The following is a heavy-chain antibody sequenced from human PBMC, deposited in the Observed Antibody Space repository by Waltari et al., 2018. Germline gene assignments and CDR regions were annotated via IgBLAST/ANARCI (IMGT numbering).Heavy chain of an antibody. CDR1: GDSVSSSYY. V-gene: IGHV4-61*01. CDR3: ARASRGSGFYYGYFDL. D-gene: IGHD3-3*01. CDR2: IYYSGST. J-gene: IGHJ2*01. Sequence: QVQLQESGPGLVKPSETLSLTCTVSGDSVSSSYYWSWIRQPPGKGLECIGYIYYSGSTNYNPSLKSRVTISVDTSKNKFSLKLNSVAAADTAVYYCARASRGSGFYYGYFDLWGRGTLVIVSS.